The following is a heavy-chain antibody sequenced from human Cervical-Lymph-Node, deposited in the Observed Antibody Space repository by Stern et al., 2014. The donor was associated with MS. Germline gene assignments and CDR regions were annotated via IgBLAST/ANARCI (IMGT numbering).Heavy chain of an antibody. D-gene: IGHD3-16*01. CDR1: GYTFTNYY. CDR3: TRAVGGVGRE. J-gene: IGHJ4*02. V-gene: IGHV1-46*01. CDR2: LNPNGSVT. Sequence: VQLVESGPEVKKPGASVMVSCKPSGYTFTNYYIHLVRPAPGHGLDWMGILNPNGSVTASAQKFQGRLTMTRDTSTTTGYMRLITLTSEDTAMYYCTRAVGGVGREWGQGTLVVVSS.